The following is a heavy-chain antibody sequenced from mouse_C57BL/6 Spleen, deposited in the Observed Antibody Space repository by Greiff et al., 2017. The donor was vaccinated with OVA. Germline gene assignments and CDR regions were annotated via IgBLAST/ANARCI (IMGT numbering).Heavy chain of an antibody. CDR3: APNARGGATHLDD. V-gene: IGHV1-82*01. CDR1: GYAFSSSW. Sequence: VKLQESGPELVKPGASVKISCKASGYAFSSSWMHWVKQRPGKGLEWIGRIYPGDGDTNYNGKFKGKATLTADKSSSTAYMHLSSLTSEDSAVDGCAPNARGGATHLDDWGQGTTLTVSS. CDR2: IYPGDGDT. J-gene: IGHJ2*01. D-gene: IGHD1-1*01.